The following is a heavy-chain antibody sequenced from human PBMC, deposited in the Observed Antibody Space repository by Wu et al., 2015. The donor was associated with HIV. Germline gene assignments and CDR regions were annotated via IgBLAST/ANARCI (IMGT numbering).Heavy chain of an antibody. CDR1: GYTFSSYG. D-gene: IGHD3-3*01. Sequence: QVQLVQSGVEVKKPGASVKVSCKASGYTFSSYGISWVRQAPGQGPEWMGWINCNRGGTKYAQIFQGRVTMTRDTAVSTAYLELNSLKSDDTAIYYCARLQSLHGLYSNADFWGQGTLVTVSS. J-gene: IGHJ4*02. CDR3: ARLQSLHGLYSNADF. CDR2: INCNRGGT. V-gene: IGHV1-2*02.